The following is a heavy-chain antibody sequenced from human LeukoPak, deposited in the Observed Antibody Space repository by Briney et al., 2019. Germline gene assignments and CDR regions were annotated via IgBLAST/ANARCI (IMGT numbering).Heavy chain of an antibody. CDR3: ARDKRGYCSGGSCYSIDY. J-gene: IGHJ4*02. Sequence: PGGSLRLSCAASGFTFSSYAMSWVRQAPGKGLEWVSAISGSGGSTYYADSVKGRFTISRDNAKNSLYLQMNSLRAEDTAVYYCARDKRGYCSGGSCYSIDYWGQGTLVTVSS. CDR1: GFTFSSYA. D-gene: IGHD2-15*01. CDR2: ISGSGGST. V-gene: IGHV3-23*01.